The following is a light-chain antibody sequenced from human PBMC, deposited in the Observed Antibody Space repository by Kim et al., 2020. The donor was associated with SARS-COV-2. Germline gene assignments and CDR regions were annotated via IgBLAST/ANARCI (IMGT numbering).Light chain of an antibody. Sequence: SPGETATPSCRASQSVSSYLAWYQQTPGQAPRLLIYDASNRATGIPARFSGSGSVTDFTLTISSLEPEDFAVYYCQQRSNWPPLTFGGGTKVDIK. CDR1: QSVSSY. V-gene: IGKV3-11*01. J-gene: IGKJ4*01. CDR2: DAS. CDR3: QQRSNWPPLT.